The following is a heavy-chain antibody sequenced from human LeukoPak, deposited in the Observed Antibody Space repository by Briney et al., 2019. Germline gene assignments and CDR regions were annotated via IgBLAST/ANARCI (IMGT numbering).Heavy chain of an antibody. D-gene: IGHD5-12*01. V-gene: IGHV3-48*01. CDR2: INSVSSAI. CDR3: AQSGYDYRYRFDN. J-gene: IGHJ4*02. Sequence: GGSLRLSCAASGFTFSNYNMNWVRQAPGKGLEWVSFINSVSSAIYYGDSVKGRFTISRDNAKNSLYPQMNSLRAEDTAVYYCAQSGYDYRYRFDNWGQGTLVTVSS. CDR1: GFTFSNYN.